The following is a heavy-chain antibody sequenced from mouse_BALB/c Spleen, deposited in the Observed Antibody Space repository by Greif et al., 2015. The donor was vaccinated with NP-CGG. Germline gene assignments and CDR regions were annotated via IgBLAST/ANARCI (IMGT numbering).Heavy chain of an antibody. J-gene: IGHJ1*01. CDR3: ARNYGSSYWYFDV. V-gene: IGHV1-26*01. CDR2: VNPNNGGT. D-gene: IGHD1-1*01. Sequence: VQLQQSGPDLVKPGALVKISCKASGYSFTGYYMHWVKQSHGKSLEWIGRVNPNNGGTSYNQKFKGKAILTVDKSSSTAYMELRSLTSENSAVYYCARNYGSSYWYFDVWGAGTTVTVSS. CDR1: GYSFTGYY.